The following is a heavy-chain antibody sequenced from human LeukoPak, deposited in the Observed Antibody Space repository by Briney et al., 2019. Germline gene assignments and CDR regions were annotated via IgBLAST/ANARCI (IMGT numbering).Heavy chain of an antibody. V-gene: IGHV3-7*01. CDR1: GFTFRSYW. J-gene: IGHJ4*02. CDR3: ARDSVHGYYDSSGYSALVDY. Sequence: PGGSLRLSCAASGFTFRSYWMSWVRQAPGKGLEWVANIKQDGSEKYYVDSVKGRFTISRDNAKNSLYLQMNSLRAEDTAVYYCARDSVHGYYDSSGYSALVDYWGQGTLVTVSS. D-gene: IGHD3-22*01. CDR2: IKQDGSEK.